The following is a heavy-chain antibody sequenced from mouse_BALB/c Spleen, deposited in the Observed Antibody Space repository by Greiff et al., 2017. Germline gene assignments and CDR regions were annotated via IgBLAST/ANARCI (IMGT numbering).Heavy chain of an antibody. CDR1: GFNIKDTY. J-gene: IGHJ4*01. CDR2: IDPANGNT. CDR3: AFPYDGSSYAMDY. Sequence: EVQLQQSGAELVKPGASVKLSCTASGFNIKDTYMHWVKQRPEQGLEWIGRIDPANGNTKYDPKFQGKATITADTSSNTAYLQLSSLTSEDTAVYYCAFPYDGSSYAMDYWGQGTSVTVSS. D-gene: IGHD1-1*01. V-gene: IGHV14-3*02.